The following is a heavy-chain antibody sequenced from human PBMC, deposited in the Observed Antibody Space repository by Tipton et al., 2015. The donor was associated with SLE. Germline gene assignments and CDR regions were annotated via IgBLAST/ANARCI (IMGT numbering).Heavy chain of an antibody. CDR3: ARGIRKEMLGTSGPLGY. CDR1: GGSISSSNYY. D-gene: IGHD1-1*01. J-gene: IGHJ4*02. Sequence: TLSLTCTVSGGSISSSNYYWGWIRQPPGKGLEWIGKIYYNGDTYYNASLKSRVTMYIDTSKTQFSLRLSSVTAADTAVYHCARGIRKEMLGTSGPLGYWGQGTLVTVSS. CDR2: IYYNGDT. V-gene: IGHV4-39*01.